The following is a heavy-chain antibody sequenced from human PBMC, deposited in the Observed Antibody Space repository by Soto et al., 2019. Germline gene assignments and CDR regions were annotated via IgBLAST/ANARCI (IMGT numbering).Heavy chain of an antibody. D-gene: IGHD3-16*01. CDR2: TSYDGSDK. CDR3: ARWGTTGGLDV. CDR1: GFTFRSYV. J-gene: IGHJ1*01. Sequence: QVQLVESGGGVVQPGAALRVSCVGSGFTFRSYVIHWVRQAPGKGLEWVALTSYDGSDKYYGDSVRGRLTISRDNSRNTVDLQMDSLRIEDTALYYCARWGTTGGLDVWGHGTLVSVSS. V-gene: IGHV3-30*19.